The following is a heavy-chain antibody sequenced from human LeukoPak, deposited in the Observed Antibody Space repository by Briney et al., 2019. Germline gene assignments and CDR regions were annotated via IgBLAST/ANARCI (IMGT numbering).Heavy chain of an antibody. Sequence: PGGSLRLSCAASGFTLRNYAMSWVRQAPGKGLEWVSVISGRGDKTYYAGSAKGRFTISRDNSKNTLYLQMNSLRDVDTAIYYCAKGIQCELPLEYWGQGTLVTVSS. CDR1: GFTLRNYA. CDR2: ISGRGDKT. CDR3: AKGIQCELPLEY. V-gene: IGHV3-23*01. D-gene: IGHD1-26*01. J-gene: IGHJ4*02.